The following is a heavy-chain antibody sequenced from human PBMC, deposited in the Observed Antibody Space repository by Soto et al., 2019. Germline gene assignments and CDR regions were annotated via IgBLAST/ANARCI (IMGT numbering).Heavy chain of an antibody. CDR3: ARGGSYDFWSGYSHYYYYMDV. Sequence: SETLSLTCAVYGGSFSGYYWSWIRQPPGKGLEWIGEINHSGSTNYNPSLKSRVTISVDTSKNQFSLKLSSVTAADTAVYYCARGGSYDFWSGYSHYYYYMDVWGKGTTVTVSS. J-gene: IGHJ6*03. CDR1: GGSFSGYY. D-gene: IGHD3-3*01. CDR2: INHSGST. V-gene: IGHV4-34*01.